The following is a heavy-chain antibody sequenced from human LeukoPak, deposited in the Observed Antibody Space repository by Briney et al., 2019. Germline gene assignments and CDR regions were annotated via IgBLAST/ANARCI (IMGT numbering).Heavy chain of an antibody. CDR2: INSSGGST. CDR3: ARGGAKWELPN. V-gene: IGHV1-46*01. J-gene: IGHJ4*02. Sequence: ASVEVSCKASVYTFTSYYMHWVRQAPGQGLEWMGIINSSGGSTSYAQKFQGRVTMTRDTSTSTVYMELSSLRSEDTAVYYCARGGAKWELPNWGQGTLVTVSS. D-gene: IGHD1-26*01. CDR1: VYTFTSYY.